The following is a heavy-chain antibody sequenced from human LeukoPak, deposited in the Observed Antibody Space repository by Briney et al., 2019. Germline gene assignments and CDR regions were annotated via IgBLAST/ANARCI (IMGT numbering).Heavy chain of an antibody. CDR2: ISSSSSYI. D-gene: IGHD3-16*02. Sequence: GGSLRLSCAASGFTFSSYSMNWVRQAPGKGLEWVSSISSSSSYIYYADSVKGRFTISRDNAKNSLYLQMNSLRAEDTAVYYCARDPASNHDYVWGSYRYNGIDYWGQGTLVTVSS. V-gene: IGHV3-21*01. CDR1: GFTFSSYS. J-gene: IGHJ4*02. CDR3: ARDPASNHDYVWGSYRYNGIDY.